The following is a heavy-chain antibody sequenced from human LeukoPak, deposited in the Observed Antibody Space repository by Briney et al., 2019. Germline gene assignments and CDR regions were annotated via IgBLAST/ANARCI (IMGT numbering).Heavy chain of an antibody. Sequence: PGRSLRHSCADSGFTFSSYGMHGVREGPGKGLERVAVISYDGSNKYYVDSVKGRFTISRDNSKNTLYLHMNSLRAEDTAAYYCAKGNGDYEGYFQHWGQGTLVTVSS. D-gene: IGHD4-17*01. CDR3: AKGNGDYEGYFQH. CDR2: ISYDGSNK. V-gene: IGHV3-30*18. J-gene: IGHJ1*01. CDR1: GFTFSSYG.